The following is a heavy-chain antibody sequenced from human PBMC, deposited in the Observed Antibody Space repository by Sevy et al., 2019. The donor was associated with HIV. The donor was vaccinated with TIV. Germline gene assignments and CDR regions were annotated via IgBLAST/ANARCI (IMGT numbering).Heavy chain of an antibody. CDR1: GFTVSSNY. V-gene: IGHV3-66*01. CDR3: ARGWGDRSGYYPLDY. J-gene: IGHJ4*02. Sequence: GGSLRLSCAASGFTVSSNYMSWVRQAPGKGLEWVSVIYSGGSTYYADSVKGRFTISRDNSKNTLYLQMNSLRAEDTAVYYCARGWGDRSGYYPLDYWGQGTLVTVCS. D-gene: IGHD3-22*01. CDR2: IYSGGST.